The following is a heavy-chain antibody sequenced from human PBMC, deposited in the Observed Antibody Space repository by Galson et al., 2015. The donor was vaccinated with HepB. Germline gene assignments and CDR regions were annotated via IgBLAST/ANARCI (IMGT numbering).Heavy chain of an antibody. J-gene: IGHJ4*02. CDR1: GYTFTDYY. CDR2: VDPEDGET. Sequence: VKVSCKVSGYTFTDYYMHWVQQAPGKGLEWMGLVDPEDGETIYAEKFQGRVTITADTSTDTAYMELSSLRSEDTAVYYCATLVGSYTSTYFDYWGQGTLVTVSS. CDR3: ATLVGSYTSTYFDY. V-gene: IGHV1-69-2*01. D-gene: IGHD3-10*01.